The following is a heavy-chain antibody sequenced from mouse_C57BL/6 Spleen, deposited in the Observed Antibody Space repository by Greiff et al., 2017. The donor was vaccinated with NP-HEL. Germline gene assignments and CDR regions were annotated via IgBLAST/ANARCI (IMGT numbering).Heavy chain of an antibody. CDR3: AREKGENLLKAYFDY. D-gene: IGHD2-14*01. CDR1: GYSITSGYY. V-gene: IGHV3-6*01. Sequence: DVQLVESGPGLVKPSQSLSLTCSVTGYSITSGYYWNWIRQFPGNKLEWMGYISYDGSNNYNPSLKNRISITRDTSKNQFFLKLNSVTTEDTATYYCAREKGENLLKAYFDYWGQGTTLTVSS. CDR2: ISYDGSN. J-gene: IGHJ2*01.